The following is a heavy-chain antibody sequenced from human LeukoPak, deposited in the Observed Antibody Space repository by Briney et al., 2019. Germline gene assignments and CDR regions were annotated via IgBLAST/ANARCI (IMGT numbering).Heavy chain of an antibody. J-gene: IGHJ6*02. CDR2: IYYSGST. D-gene: IGHD3-10*01. CDR3: ARHWYYYGSGSFWGMDV. CDR1: GGSSSSSSYY. V-gene: IGHV4-39*07. Sequence: SETLSLTRTVSGGSSSSSSYYWGWIRQPPGKGLEWIGSIYYSGSTYYNPSLKSRVTISVDTSKNQFSLKLSSVTAADTAVYYCARHWYYYGSGSFWGMDVWGQGTTVTVSS.